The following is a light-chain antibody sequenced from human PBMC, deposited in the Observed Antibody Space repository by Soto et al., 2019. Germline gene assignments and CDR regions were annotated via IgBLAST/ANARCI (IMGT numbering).Light chain of an antibody. J-gene: IGKJ3*01. Sequence: EIVMTQSPAILSLSPGETATLSCRASQSVTTKLAWYQQRPGQTPRLLIYNASTRATAVPARFSGDGSVTEFSLTISSLQSDDFGVYYCHQYNTWPPRFTFGPGTKVDIK. CDR2: NAS. V-gene: IGKV3-15*01. CDR1: QSVTTK. CDR3: HQYNTWPPRFT.